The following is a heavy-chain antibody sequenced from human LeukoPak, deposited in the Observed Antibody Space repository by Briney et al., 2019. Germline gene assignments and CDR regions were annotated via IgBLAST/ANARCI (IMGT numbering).Heavy chain of an antibody. CDR2: ISGSGGST. D-gene: IGHD5-18*01. V-gene: IGHV3-23*01. CDR3: AKDRGNNYGLGVS. CDR1: GFSFTSYA. J-gene: IGHJ5*02. Sequence: GGSLRLSCAASGFSFTSYAMSWVRQAPGKGLEWVSAISGSGGSTYYADAVKGRFTISRDNSKSTLYLQVSSLRAEDTAVYYRAKDRGNNYGLGVSWGQGTLVTVSS.